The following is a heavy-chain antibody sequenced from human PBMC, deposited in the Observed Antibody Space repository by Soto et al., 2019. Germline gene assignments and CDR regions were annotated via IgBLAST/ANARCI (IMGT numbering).Heavy chain of an antibody. V-gene: IGHV3-48*02. CDR3: ARDPTAYCGGDGYSGDI. J-gene: IGHJ3*02. CDR1: GFAFSSYR. CDR2: ISSGSGST. Sequence: EVQLVESGGGLVQPGGSLRLSCAASGFAFSSYRMNWVRQAPGKGLEWVSYISSGSGSTYYADSVKGRFTISRDNAKNSLYLQMNHLRDEDTAVYDGARDPTAYCGGDGYSGDIWGQGTMVAVSS. D-gene: IGHD2-21*02.